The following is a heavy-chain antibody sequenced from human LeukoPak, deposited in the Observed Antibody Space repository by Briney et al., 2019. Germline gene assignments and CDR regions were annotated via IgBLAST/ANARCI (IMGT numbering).Heavy chain of an antibody. CDR3: ARGGVRTVTTSSGIIDMDV. D-gene: IGHD4-17*01. V-gene: IGHV3-64*01. CDR1: KFTFSTFS. Sequence: GGSLRLSCAASKFTFSTFSMSWVRQTPGKGLEYVSGINSNGGSTHYANSVKGRFTISRDNSKHTLYLQMGSLRTEDTAVYYCARGGVRTVTTSSGIIDMDVWGKGTTVTVSS. J-gene: IGHJ6*03. CDR2: INSNGGST.